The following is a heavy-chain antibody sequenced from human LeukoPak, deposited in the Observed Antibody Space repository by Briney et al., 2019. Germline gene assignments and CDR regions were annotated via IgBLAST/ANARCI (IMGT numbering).Heavy chain of an antibody. V-gene: IGHV4-59*01. CDR1: GGSISSDY. Sequence: SSETLSLTCTVSGGSISSDYWSWIRQPPAKGLEWIGYIYYSGSTNYNPSLKSRVTISVDTSKNQFSLKLSSVTSAYTAVYYCARQKHYYYMDVWGKGTTVTISS. CDR3: ARQKHYYYMDV. CDR2: IYYSGST. J-gene: IGHJ6*03.